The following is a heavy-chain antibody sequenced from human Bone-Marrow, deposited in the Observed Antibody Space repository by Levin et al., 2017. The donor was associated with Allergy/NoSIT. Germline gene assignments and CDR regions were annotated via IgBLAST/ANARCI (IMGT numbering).Heavy chain of an antibody. Sequence: SGGSLRLSCAASGFTFSSYSMNWVRQAPGKGLEWLSYISSGSGTIYYADSVKGRFTISRDNAQNSLYLQMNSLRAEDTAVYYCARGRTSGRSAFDIWGQGTMVTVSS. V-gene: IGHV3-48*01. D-gene: IGHD6-19*01. CDR2: ISSGSGTI. J-gene: IGHJ3*02. CDR1: GFTFSSYS. CDR3: ARGRTSGRSAFDI.